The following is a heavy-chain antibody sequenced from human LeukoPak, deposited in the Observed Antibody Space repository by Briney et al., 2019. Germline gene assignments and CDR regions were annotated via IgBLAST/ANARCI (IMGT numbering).Heavy chain of an antibody. D-gene: IGHD3-16*02. Sequence: SETLSLTCTVSGGSIASGSYYWSWIRQPAGKGLEWIGRISASGSTNYNLSLKSRVTISVDTSNEQFSLKLSSVTAADTAVYYCARVVDYVWGSYQGYFDYWGQGTLVTVSS. CDR2: ISASGST. V-gene: IGHV4-61*02. CDR1: GGSIASGSYY. CDR3: ARVVDYVWGSYQGYFDY. J-gene: IGHJ4*02.